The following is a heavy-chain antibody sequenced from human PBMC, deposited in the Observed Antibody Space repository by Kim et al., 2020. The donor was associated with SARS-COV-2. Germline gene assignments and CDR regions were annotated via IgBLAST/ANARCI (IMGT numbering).Heavy chain of an antibody. V-gene: IGHV4-59*01. CDR3: ARVTWDPYYYDSSGYAFDI. Sequence: SETLSLTCTVSGGSISSYYWSWIRQPPGKGLEWIGYIYYSGSTNYNPSLKSRVTISVDTSKNQFSLKLSSVTAADTAVYYCARVTWDPYYYDSSGYAFDIWGQGTMVTVSS. D-gene: IGHD3-22*01. J-gene: IGHJ3*02. CDR1: GGSISSYY. CDR2: IYYSGST.